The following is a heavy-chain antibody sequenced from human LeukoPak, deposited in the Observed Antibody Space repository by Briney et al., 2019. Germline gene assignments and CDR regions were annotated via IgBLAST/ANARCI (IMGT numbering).Heavy chain of an antibody. CDR3: ARADILTVGWGMDV. Sequence: SETLSLTCTVSGGSISSYYWSWIRQPPGKGLEWIGEINHSGDTNYNPSLKSRLTISVDTSKNQFSLKLTSVTAADTAVYYCARADILTVGWGMDVWGQGTTVIVSS. V-gene: IGHV4-34*01. CDR1: GGSISSYY. CDR2: INHSGDT. D-gene: IGHD3-9*01. J-gene: IGHJ6*02.